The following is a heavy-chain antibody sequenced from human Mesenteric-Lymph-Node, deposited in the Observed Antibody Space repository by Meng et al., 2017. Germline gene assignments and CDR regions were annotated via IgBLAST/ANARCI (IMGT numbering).Heavy chain of an antibody. CDR1: GYSFTTYG. CDR3: AKSSLHAGTLYFDS. CDR2: VNAASGNT. Sequence: QVQRVQSGAEGKNQGAAGKGTGKTSGYSFTTYGIHWVRQAPGQSLEWMGWVNAASGNTRYSQKFQDRVTINRDTSASSAYMEVSSLRSEDTAVYYCAKSSLHAGTLYFDSWGQGTLVTVSS. V-gene: IGHV1-3*01. D-gene: IGHD2-21*02. J-gene: IGHJ4*02.